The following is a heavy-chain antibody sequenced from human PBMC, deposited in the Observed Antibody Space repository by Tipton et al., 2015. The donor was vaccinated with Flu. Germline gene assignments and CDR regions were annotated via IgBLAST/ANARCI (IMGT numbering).Heavy chain of an antibody. CDR2: LGWNSGDI. CDR3: ARDDAFDI. Sequence: SLRLSCAASGFTFDAYAMHWVRQAPGKGLEWVSGLGWNSGDIRYADSVKGRFTISRDNAKNSLYLQMNSLIPEETALYYCARDDAFDIWGQGTMVTVAS. J-gene: IGHJ3*02. V-gene: IGHV3-9*01. CDR1: GFTFDAYA.